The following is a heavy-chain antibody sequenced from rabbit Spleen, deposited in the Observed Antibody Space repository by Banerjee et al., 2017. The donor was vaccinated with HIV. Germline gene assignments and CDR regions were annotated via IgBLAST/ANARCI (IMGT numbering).Heavy chain of an antibody. D-gene: IGHD8-1*01. CDR1: GFTISSSDY. CDR2: IEGGSSSLT. V-gene: IGHV1S45*01. Sequence: QEPLEESGGGLAQPEGSLTLTRTASGFTISSSDYMCWVRQAPGKGLEWIACIEGGSSSLTYFASWAKGRFTISKTSSTTVTLQMTGLTAADTATYFCAKDTGSSFSSYGMDLWGQGTLVTVS. CDR3: AKDTGSSFSSYGMDL. J-gene: IGHJ6*01.